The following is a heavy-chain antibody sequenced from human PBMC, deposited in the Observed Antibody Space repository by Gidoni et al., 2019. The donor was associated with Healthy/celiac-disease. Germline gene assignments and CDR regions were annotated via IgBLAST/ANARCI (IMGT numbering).Heavy chain of an antibody. CDR2: INHSGST. J-gene: IGHJ5*02. CDR1: GGSFSGYY. CDR3: ARGPLHYYYGSGSYWFDP. V-gene: IGHV4-34*01. D-gene: IGHD3-10*01. Sequence: QVQLQQWGAGLLKPSETLSLTCAVYGGSFSGYYWSWIRQPPGKGLEWIGEINHSGSTNYNPSLKSRVTISVDTSKNQFSLKLSSVTAADTAVYYCARGPLHYYYGSGSYWFDPWGQGTLVTVSS.